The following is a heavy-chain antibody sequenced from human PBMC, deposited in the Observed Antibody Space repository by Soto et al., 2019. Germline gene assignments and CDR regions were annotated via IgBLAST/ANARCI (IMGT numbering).Heavy chain of an antibody. CDR2: ITPILGTA. Sequence: QVQLVQSGAEVREPGSSVKVSCKASGGTFSSYAISWVRQAPGQGLEWMGGITPILGTATYAQKFQGRVTITADESTTTAYMELSSLTSEETAGYYWARGGGVYGSGNYYTHYFDYWGQGTLVTVSS. J-gene: IGHJ4*02. CDR1: GGTFSSYA. V-gene: IGHV1-69*01. D-gene: IGHD3-10*01. CDR3: ARGGGVYGSGNYYTHYFDY.